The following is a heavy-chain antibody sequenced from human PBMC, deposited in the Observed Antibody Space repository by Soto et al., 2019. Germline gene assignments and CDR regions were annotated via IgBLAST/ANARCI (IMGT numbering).Heavy chain of an antibody. CDR1: GGSVSSDTHY. J-gene: IGHJ6*02. CDR2: IYSSGST. CDR3: ARFVRSCSGTTCYTRADV. Sequence: SETLSLTGTVSGGSVSSDTHYWSWSRQPPGKRLEWIGFIYSSGSTNYNPSLKSRVTTSVDTSKNQFSLKLRSVIVADTAVYHCARFVRSCSGTTCYTRADVWGQGTTVTVSS. D-gene: IGHD2-2*02. V-gene: IGHV4-61*01.